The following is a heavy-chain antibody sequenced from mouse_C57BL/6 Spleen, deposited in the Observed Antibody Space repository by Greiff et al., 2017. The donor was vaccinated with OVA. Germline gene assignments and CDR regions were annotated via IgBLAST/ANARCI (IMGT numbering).Heavy chain of an antibody. CDR1: GYAFTNYL. D-gene: IGHD2-2*01. CDR2: INPGSGGT. CDR3: ARSLIYYGYDEGGYFDY. J-gene: IGHJ2*01. Sequence: QVQLKQSGAELVRPGTSVKVSCKASGYAFTNYLIEWVKQRPGQGLEWIGVINPGSGGTNYNEKFKGKATLTADKSSSTAYMQLSSLTSEDSAVYFCARSLIYYGYDEGGYFDYWGQGTTLTVSS. V-gene: IGHV1-54*01.